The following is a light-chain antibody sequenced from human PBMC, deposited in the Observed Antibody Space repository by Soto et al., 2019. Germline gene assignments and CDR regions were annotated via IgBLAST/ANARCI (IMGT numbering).Light chain of an antibody. CDR2: GNN. CDR3: QSFDSSLKSVL. J-gene: IGLJ2*01. V-gene: IGLV1-40*01. Sequence: QLVLTQPPSVSGAPGQRVTISCTGSSSNLGAGYDVHWYQQFPGKVPKLLIYGNNNRPSGVPDRFFGAKSGTSASLAIIGLQAEDEADYYCQSFDSSLKSVLFGGGTKLTVL. CDR1: SSNLGAGYD.